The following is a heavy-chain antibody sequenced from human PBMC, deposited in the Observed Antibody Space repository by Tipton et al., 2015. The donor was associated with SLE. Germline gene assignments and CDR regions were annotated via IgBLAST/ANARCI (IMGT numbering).Heavy chain of an antibody. V-gene: IGHV4-34*01. CDR1: GGSFSGYY. Sequence: TLSLTCAVYGGSFSGYYWSWIRQPPGKGLEWIGEINHSGSTKYNPSLKSRVSISVDTSKNQFSLKLSSVTAADTAVYYCARGNDYYYGMDVWGQGTTVTVSS. CDR3: ARGNDYYYGMDV. J-gene: IGHJ6*02. CDR2: INHSGST.